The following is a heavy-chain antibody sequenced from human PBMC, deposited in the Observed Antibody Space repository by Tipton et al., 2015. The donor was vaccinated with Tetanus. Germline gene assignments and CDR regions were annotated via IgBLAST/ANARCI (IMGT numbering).Heavy chain of an antibody. CDR2: IYESGDT. CDR3: ARHQSGYFTPFDY. V-gene: IGHV4-39*01. D-gene: IGHD3-3*01. J-gene: IGHJ4*02. CDR1: GDSISGGSYY. Sequence: TLSLTCTVSGDSISGGSYYWAWIRQPPGKGLEWIGSIYESGDTYYIPSLKSRVTISVDTSKNQFSLKLNSMTATDTAAYFCARHQSGYFTPFDYWGQGTLVTVSS.